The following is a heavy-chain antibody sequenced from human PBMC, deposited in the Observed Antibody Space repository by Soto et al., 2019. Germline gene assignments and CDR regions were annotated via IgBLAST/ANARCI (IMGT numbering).Heavy chain of an antibody. CDR3: ARVDPTFDD. CDR1: GLTLSDHY. J-gene: IGHJ4*02. V-gene: IGHV3-72*01. CDR2: SRNKVIGYTT. Sequence: EVQLVQSGGGLVQPGGSLRLSCAASGLTLSDHYMDWVRQTPGKGLAWIGRSRNKVIGYTTEYAASVKGRFTISRDDSKKALYLQMNSLSTDDTVVYYCARVDPTFDDWGQGTLVPVSS.